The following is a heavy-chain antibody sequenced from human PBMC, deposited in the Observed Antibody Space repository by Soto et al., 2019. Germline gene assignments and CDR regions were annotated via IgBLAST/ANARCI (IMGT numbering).Heavy chain of an antibody. D-gene: IGHD3-22*01. CDR1: GGFIRGSDYY. CDR3: ARADTTRGTMIVVVLAFDI. Sequence: PSETLSLTCTVSGGFIRGSDYYLRWIRPPPGKGLEWIGYIYYSGNTNYNPSLKSRVTMSVDTSKNQFSLKLNSVTAADTAVYYCARADTTRGTMIVVVLAFDIWGQGTMVTVS. V-gene: IGHV4-61*08. J-gene: IGHJ3*02. CDR2: IYYSGNT.